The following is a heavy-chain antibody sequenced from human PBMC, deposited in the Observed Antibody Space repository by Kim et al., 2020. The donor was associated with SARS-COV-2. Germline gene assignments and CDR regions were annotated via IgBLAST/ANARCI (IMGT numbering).Heavy chain of an antibody. V-gene: IGHV4-59*08. CDR3: ARHTDFWSGYSTYYFDY. Sequence: LKSRVTISVDTSKNQFSLKLSSVTAADTAVYYCARHTDFWSGYSTYYFDYWGQGTLVTVSS. D-gene: IGHD3-3*01. J-gene: IGHJ4*02.